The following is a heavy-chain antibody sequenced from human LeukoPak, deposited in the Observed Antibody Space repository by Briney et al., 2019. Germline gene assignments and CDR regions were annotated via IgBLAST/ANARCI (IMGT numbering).Heavy chain of an antibody. CDR3: ARALTDIVVAPAI. CDR2: MNPDNGNT. J-gene: IGHJ3*02. D-gene: IGHD2-2*01. Sequence: ASVKVSCKASGYTFVSYGFNWVRQAPGQGLEWMGWMNPDNGNTGWAQKFQGRLTMTRDTSISTAYMELSNLESEDTAVYYCARALTDIVVAPAIWGQGTAVTVSS. V-gene: IGHV1-8*01. CDR1: GYTFVSYG.